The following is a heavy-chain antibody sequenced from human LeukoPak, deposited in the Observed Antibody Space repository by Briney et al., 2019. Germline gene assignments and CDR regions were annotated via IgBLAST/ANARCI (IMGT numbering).Heavy chain of an antibody. J-gene: IGHJ4*02. CDR2: IYYSGST. D-gene: IGHD6-19*01. CDR1: GGSISSYY. CDR3: ARDLSGPRPVAGSLGY. Sequence: SETLSLTCTVSGGSISSYYWSWIRQPPGKGLEWIGYIYYSGSTNYNPSLKSRVTMSVDTSKNQFSLKLSSVTAADTAVYYCARDLSGPRPVAGSLGYWGQGTLVTVSS. V-gene: IGHV4-59*12.